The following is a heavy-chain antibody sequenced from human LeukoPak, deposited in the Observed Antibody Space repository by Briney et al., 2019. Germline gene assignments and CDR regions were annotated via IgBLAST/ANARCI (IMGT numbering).Heavy chain of an antibody. J-gene: IGHJ3*02. D-gene: IGHD3-10*01. Sequence: SETLSLTCTVSGGSISSYYWSWIRQPPGKGLEWIGYIYYSGSTNYNPSLKSRVTISVDTSKNQFSLKLSSVTAADTAVYYCARRGGWLGELLYGDAFDIWGQGTMVTVSS. CDR2: IYYSGST. V-gene: IGHV4-59*01. CDR3: ARRGGWLGELLYGDAFDI. CDR1: GGSISSYY.